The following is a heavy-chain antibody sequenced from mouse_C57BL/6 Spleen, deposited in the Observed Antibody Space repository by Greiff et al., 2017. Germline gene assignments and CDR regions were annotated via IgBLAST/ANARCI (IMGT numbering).Heavy chain of an antibody. J-gene: IGHJ2*01. CDR2: IYPGGGYT. CDR1: GYTFTNYW. D-gene: IGHD2-4*01. Sequence: VQLQQSGAELVRPGTSVKMSCKASGYTFTNYWIGWAKQRPGHGLEWIGDIYPGGGYTNYNEKFKGKATLTADKSSSTAYMQFSSLTSEDSAIYSCAIYYDYDGYYFDYWGQGTTLTVSS. V-gene: IGHV1-63*01. CDR3: AIYYDYDGYYFDY.